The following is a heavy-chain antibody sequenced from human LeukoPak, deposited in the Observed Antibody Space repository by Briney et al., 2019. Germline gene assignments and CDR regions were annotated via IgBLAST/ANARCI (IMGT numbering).Heavy chain of an antibody. V-gene: IGHV1-69*04. CDR1: GGTFSSYT. CDR2: IIPILGIA. D-gene: IGHD3-3*01. CDR3: ARDLTIFGVDPAYYFDY. J-gene: IGHJ4*02. Sequence: SSVKVSCKASGGTFSSYTISWVRQAPGQGLEWMGRIIPILGIANYAQKFQGRVTITADKSTSTAYMELSSLRSEDTAVYYCARDLTIFGVDPAYYFDYWGQRTLVTVSS.